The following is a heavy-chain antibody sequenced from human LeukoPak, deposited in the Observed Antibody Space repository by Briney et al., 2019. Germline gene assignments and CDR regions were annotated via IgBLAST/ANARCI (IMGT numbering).Heavy chain of an antibody. CDR3: AKGDSSGWDFDY. J-gene: IGHJ4*02. Sequence: ETLSLTCAVYGGSFSGYYWSWVRQAPGKGLEWVSAISGSGGRTYYADSVKGRFTISRDISKNTLSLQMNSLRAEDTAVYYCAKGDSSGWDFDYWGQGTLVTVSS. CDR2: ISGSGGRT. V-gene: IGHV3-23*01. D-gene: IGHD6-19*01. CDR1: GGSFSGYY.